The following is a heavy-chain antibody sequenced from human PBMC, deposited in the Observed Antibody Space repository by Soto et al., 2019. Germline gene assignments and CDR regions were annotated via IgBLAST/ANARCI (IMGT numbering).Heavy chain of an antibody. CDR2: IYYSGSS. V-gene: IGHV4-59*06. D-gene: IGHD6-6*01. Sequence: SETLSLTCNVSGDSISNYYWSWMRQHPGKGLEWIGYIYYSGSSYYNPSLKSRVTISVDASKNQFSLKLSSVTAADTAVYYCARVSYGMDVWGQGTTVTVSS. CDR3: ARVSYGMDV. J-gene: IGHJ6*02. CDR1: GDSISNYY.